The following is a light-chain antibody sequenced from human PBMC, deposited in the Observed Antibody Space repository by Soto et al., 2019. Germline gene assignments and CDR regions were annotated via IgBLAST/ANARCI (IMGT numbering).Light chain of an antibody. CDR3: QQSFT. Sequence: DIQMTQSPSTLSASVGDRVTITCRASQSISSWLAWYQQKPGKAPKLLIDKASTLESGIPSRFSASGSRTAFSLNISSLQPDDFATHYSQQSFTSGTGTKVDIK. CDR2: KAS. J-gene: IGKJ3*01. CDR1: QSISSW. V-gene: IGKV1-5*03.